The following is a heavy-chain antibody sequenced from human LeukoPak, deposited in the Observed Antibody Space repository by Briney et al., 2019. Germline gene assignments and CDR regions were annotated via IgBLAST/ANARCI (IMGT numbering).Heavy chain of an antibody. CDR1: GFTFSSYA. V-gene: IGHV3-30*04. D-gene: IGHD4-17*01. J-gene: IGHJ4*02. CDR2: ISYDGSNK. Sequence: GGSLRLSCAASGFTFSSYAMHWVRQAPGKGLEWVAVISYDGSNKYYADSVKGRFTISRDNSKNTLYLQMNSLRAEDTAVYYCARQVPYGDHPPYFDYWGQGTLVTVSS. CDR3: ARQVPYGDHPPYFDY.